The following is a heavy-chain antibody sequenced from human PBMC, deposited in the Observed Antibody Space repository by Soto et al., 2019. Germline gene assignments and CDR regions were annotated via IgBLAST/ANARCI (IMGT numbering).Heavy chain of an antibody. D-gene: IGHD6-13*01. Sequence: PGGSLRLSCTASGFTFTSYARIWDRQAPGKGLEWVSSITSSGGSTYYGDSVKGRFTISRDNSKNTLYLQMNSLRVDDTAVYYCAKGGSSWSYFDYWGQGMLVTVSS. CDR2: ITSSGGST. CDR3: AKGGSSWSYFDY. CDR1: GFTFTSYA. V-gene: IGHV3-23*01. J-gene: IGHJ4*02.